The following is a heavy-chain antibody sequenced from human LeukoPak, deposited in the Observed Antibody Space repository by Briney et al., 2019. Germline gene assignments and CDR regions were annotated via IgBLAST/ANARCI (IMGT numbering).Heavy chain of an antibody. Sequence: GASVKVSCKASGYTFTSYYMHWVRQAPGQGLEWMGIINPSGGSTSYAQKFQGRVTMTRDTSTSTVYMELSSLRSEDTAVYYCARDAFVVPAAGVGFDYWGQGTLVTVSS. CDR3: ARDAFVVPAAGVGFDY. J-gene: IGHJ4*02. CDR1: GYTFTSYY. CDR2: INPSGGST. D-gene: IGHD2-2*01. V-gene: IGHV1-46*01.